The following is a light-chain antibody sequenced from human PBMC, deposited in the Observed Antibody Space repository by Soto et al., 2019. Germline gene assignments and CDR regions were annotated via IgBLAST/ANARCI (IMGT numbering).Light chain of an antibody. CDR3: SLYTSENTYV. J-gene: IGLJ1*01. V-gene: IGLV2-18*01. CDR1: STDFVSYNR. CDR2: EAS. Sequence: QSALTQPPSVSGSPGQSVTISCTETSTDFVSYNRVSWYQQPPGTAPKLIIYEASNRPSGVPDRFSGSKSGNTASLTISGLQAADEADYYCSLYTSENTYVFGTGTKGTVL.